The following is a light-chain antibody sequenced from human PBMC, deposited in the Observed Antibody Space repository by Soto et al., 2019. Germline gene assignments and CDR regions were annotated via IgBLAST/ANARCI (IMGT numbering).Light chain of an antibody. CDR1: QDISNF. J-gene: IGKJ1*01. V-gene: IGKV1-16*01. Sequence: IQLTQSPSSLFASVVDRFTITFRASQDISNFLAWFQQKPGRAPKLLIYAVFTLQSGVPSRFSGSGSGAEFTLTISSLQPGDFATYYCQHYNTYSEAFGQGTKVDIK. CDR3: QHYNTYSEA. CDR2: AVF.